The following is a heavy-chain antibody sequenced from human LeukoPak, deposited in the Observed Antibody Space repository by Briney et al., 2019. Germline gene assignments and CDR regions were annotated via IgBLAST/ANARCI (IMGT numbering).Heavy chain of an antibody. CDR3: ASYVVYGSGKYYFDY. D-gene: IGHD3-10*01. CDR2: INYSGCT. CDR1: GGTVSSTTYF. J-gene: IGHJ4*02. V-gene: IGHV4-39*01. Sequence: SETLSLTCTVSGGTVSSTTYFWSWIRQPPGKGLEWIASINYSGCTYYNPSLKSRVTISVDTSENQFSLKLSSVTAADTAVYYCASYVVYGSGKYYFDYWGQGTLVTVSS.